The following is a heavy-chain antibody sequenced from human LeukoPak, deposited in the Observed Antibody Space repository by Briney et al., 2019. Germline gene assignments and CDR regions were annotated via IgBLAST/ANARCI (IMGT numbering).Heavy chain of an antibody. Sequence: TGVSLRLSCAASGFIFSSYTMNWVRQAPGKGLEWVSSITSSRSYIYYADSVRGRFTISRDNAKNSQYLQMNSLRAEDTAVYYCARDGEATNDHCDCWGQGTLVTVSS. CDR2: ITSSRSYI. J-gene: IGHJ4*02. V-gene: IGHV3-21*01. CDR1: GFIFSSYT. D-gene: IGHD5-24*01. CDR3: ARDGEATNDHCDC.